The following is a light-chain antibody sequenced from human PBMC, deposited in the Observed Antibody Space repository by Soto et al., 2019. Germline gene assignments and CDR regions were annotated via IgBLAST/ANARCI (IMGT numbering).Light chain of an antibody. Sequence: QSVLTQPPSASGTPGQRVTLSCSGSSSNIGSNTVNWYQQLPGTAPKLLIYSNNQRPSGVPDRFSGSKSGTSASLAISGLQYEDEADYYCAAWDDSLNGPVFGGGTKVTV. CDR2: SNN. V-gene: IGLV1-44*01. CDR3: AAWDDSLNGPV. J-gene: IGLJ3*02. CDR1: SSNIGSNT.